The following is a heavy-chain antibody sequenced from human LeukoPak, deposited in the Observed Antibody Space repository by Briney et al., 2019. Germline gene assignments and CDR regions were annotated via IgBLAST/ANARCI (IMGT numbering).Heavy chain of an antibody. CDR1: GGSCDDYY. CDR2: IHPSGIF. J-gene: IGHJ3*02. D-gene: IGHD1-26*01. V-gene: IGHV4-34*01. Sequence: SETLSLTCAVYGGSCDDYYCSWLRQPPGKGLEWIGEIHPSGIFYYNSSLLSRVTISIDTSKSQFSLRLTSVTAADTAVYYCARVGVGATPEGAFDIWGQGTMVTVSS. CDR3: ARVGVGATPEGAFDI.